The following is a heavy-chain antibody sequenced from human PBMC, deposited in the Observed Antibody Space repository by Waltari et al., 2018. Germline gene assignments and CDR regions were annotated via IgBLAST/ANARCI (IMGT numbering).Heavy chain of an antibody. CDR2: INHAPNR. J-gene: IGHJ6*02. Sequence: QVHLQQWGAGALQPLDTLSLTCAVFGEPLRGYYWGWIRQPPGKGLEWIGEINHAPNRNYNPTLKSRVTMSVDTSKNQFSLKLSSVTAADTGIYYCARLEDCTGPGGNCYSGDVFALDVWGQGTMVTVSS. CDR3: ARLEDCTGPGGNCYSGDVFALDV. CDR1: GEPLRGYY. D-gene: IGHD2-8*02. V-gene: IGHV4-34*01.